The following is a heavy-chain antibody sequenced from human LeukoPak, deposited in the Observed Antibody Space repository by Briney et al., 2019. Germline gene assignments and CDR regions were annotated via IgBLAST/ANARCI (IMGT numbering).Heavy chain of an antibody. V-gene: IGHV1-18*01. J-gene: IGHJ5*02. CDR2: ISAYNANT. CDR3: ARERIAAAGKWFDP. CDR1: GYTFTSYG. Sequence: ASVKVSCKASGYTFTSYGISWVRQAPGQGLEWMGWISAYNANTNYAQKLQGRVTMTTDTSTSTAYMELRSLRSDDTAVYYCARERIAAAGKWFDPWGQGTLVTVSS. D-gene: IGHD6-13*01.